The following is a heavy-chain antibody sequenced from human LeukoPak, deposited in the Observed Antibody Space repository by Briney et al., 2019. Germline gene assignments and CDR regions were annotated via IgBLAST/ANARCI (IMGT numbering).Heavy chain of an antibody. CDR1: GYIFTSYL. Sequence: AEALKISCKGSGYIFTSYLIAWVRHMPGKGLEWMGISYPGDSDTRYNPSFQRQNTITANNSISTAHLQWSSLKASDTAMYYCARTHYYGSGSYYQLQQWGQGTLVTVSS. CDR2: SYPGDSDT. CDR3: ARTHYYGSGSYYQLQQ. V-gene: IGHV5-51*01. D-gene: IGHD3-10*01. J-gene: IGHJ1*01.